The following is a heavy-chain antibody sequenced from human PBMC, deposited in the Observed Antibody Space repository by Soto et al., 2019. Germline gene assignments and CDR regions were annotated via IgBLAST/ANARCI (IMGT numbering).Heavy chain of an antibody. CDR3: TKNSVYALDY. D-gene: IGHD5-12*01. Sequence: PSETLSLTCDVSRYSINNNNLWSWVRQPPGGGLEWIGELHHGGSTNYNPSLESRATFSVDISKNQFFLKLSSVTAADTAVYYCTKNSVYALDYWGQGTLVTVSS. CDR1: RYSINNNNL. V-gene: IGHV4-4*02. J-gene: IGHJ4*02. CDR2: LHHGGST.